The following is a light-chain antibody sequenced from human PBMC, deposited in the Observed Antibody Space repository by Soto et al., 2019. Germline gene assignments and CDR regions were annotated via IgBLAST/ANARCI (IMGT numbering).Light chain of an antibody. J-gene: IGKJ1*01. Sequence: IQMTQSTSTLSGSVGARVTITCRAGQTISSWLAWYQQKPGKAPKLLIYKASTLKSGVPSRFSGSGSGTEFTLTISSLQPDDFATYYCQHYNSYSEAFGQGTKV. CDR1: QTISSW. CDR2: KAS. CDR3: QHYNSYSEA. V-gene: IGKV1-5*03.